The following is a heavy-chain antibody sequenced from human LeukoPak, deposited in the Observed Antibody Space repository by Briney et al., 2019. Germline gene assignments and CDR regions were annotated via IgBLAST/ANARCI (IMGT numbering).Heavy chain of an antibody. D-gene: IGHD6-19*01. CDR3: ARDFARSSGWSI. V-gene: IGHV3-21*01. Sequence: GGSLRLSCAASGFTFSSYSMNWVRQAPGKGLEWVSSISSSSSYIYYADSVKGRFTISRDNAKNSLYLQMNNLRAEDTAVYYCARDFARSSGWSIWGQGTLVTVSS. CDR1: GFTFSSYS. CDR2: ISSSSSYI. J-gene: IGHJ4*02.